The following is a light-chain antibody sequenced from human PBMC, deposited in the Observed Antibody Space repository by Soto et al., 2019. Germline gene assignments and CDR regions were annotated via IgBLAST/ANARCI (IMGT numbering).Light chain of an antibody. J-gene: IGKJ1*01. CDR1: QSVNSN. CDR2: GPS. V-gene: IGKV3-15*01. CDR3: QQYDNWPPWT. Sequence: EIVMTQSPATLSVSPGERATLSCRASQSVNSNLAWYQQKPGQAPRLLIYGPSARATGIPDRFSGSGSGTAFTLTISTLQSEDVAVYYCQQYDNWPPWTFGQGTKVEVK.